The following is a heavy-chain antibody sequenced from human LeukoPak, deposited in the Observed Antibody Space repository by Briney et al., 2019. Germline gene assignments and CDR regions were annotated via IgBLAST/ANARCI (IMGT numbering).Heavy chain of an antibody. D-gene: IGHD6-19*01. V-gene: IGHV1-46*01. CDR2: INPSGGST. CDR1: GYTFTSYY. J-gene: IGHJ4*02. CDR3: ARDPYSSGWYGQIFDY. Sequence: ASVKVSCKASGYTFTSYYMHWVRQAPGQGLEWMGIINPSGGSTSYAQKFQGRVTMTRDTSTSTVYMELSSLRSEDTAVYYCARDPYSSGWYGQIFDYWGQGTLVTVSS.